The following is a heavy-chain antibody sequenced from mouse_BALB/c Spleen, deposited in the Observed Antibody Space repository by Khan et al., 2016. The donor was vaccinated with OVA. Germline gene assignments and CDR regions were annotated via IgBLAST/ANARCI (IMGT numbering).Heavy chain of an antibody. CDR1: GFSLTTYG. J-gene: IGHJ4*01. V-gene: IGHV2-6-1*01. D-gene: IGHD2-10*01. Sequence: VQLVESGPGLAAPSQSLSITCTISGFSLTTYGVHWVRQPPGKGLEWLVVIWSDGTTNYNSALKSRLTITKDNSQSQVFLKMNSLQTDDTAIYFCARQPYYHYNIMDVWGQGTSVTVSS. CDR2: IWSDGTT. CDR3: ARQPYYHYNIMDV.